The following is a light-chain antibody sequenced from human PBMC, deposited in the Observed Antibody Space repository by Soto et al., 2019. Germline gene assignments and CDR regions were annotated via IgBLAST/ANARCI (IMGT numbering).Light chain of an antibody. CDR3: MQGTLWPWT. CDR2: KIS. Sequence: DVVMTQSPLSLPVTLGQPASISCTSSLSLVDSGGNTYFNWYQQRPGQPPRRLIYKISNRESGVPDRFSASGSVTDFTLRISRVEAEDLGVYYCMQGTLWPWTFGQGTKVEIK. J-gene: IGKJ1*01. CDR1: LSLVDSGGNTY. V-gene: IGKV2-30*01.